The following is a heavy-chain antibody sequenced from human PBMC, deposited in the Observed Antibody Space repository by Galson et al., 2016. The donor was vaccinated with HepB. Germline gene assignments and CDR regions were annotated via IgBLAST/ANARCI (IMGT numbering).Heavy chain of an antibody. V-gene: IGHV3-11*06. Sequence: SLRLSCAASGFTFSNYYMNWIRQAPGKGLEWVSYISSSSSYTNYADSVKGRFTISRDNAKNSLYLQMNSLRAEDTAVYYCARRGLLHLALDYWGQGALVTVSS. D-gene: IGHD5/OR15-5a*01. CDR1: GFTFSNYY. CDR3: ARRGLLHLALDY. CDR2: ISSSSSYT. J-gene: IGHJ4*02.